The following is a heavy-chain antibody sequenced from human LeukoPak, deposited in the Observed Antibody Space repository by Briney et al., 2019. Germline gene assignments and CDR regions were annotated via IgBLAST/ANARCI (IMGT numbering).Heavy chain of an antibody. J-gene: IGHJ4*02. V-gene: IGHV3-23*01. CDR3: AKDVNGLRSFDY. CDR2: ISGSGGST. Sequence: PGGYLRLSCAASGFTFSSYAMSWVRQAPGKGLEWVSAISGSGGSTYYADSVKGRFTISRDNSKNTLYLQMNSLRAEDTALYYCAKDVNGLRSFDYWGQGTLVTVSS. CDR1: GFTFSSYA. D-gene: IGHD4-17*01.